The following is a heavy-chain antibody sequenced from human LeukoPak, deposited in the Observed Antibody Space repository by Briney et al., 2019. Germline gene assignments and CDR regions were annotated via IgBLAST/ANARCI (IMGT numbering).Heavy chain of an antibody. CDR3: ARDGKREDLRWFGELQEKGPSDY. D-gene: IGHD3-10*01. Sequence: ASVKVSCKASGYTFNGYYIHWVRQAPGQGLEWMGWINPTSGGTNYAQKFQGRVTMTRDTSISTAYMELRSLRSDDTAVYYCARDGKREDLRWFGELQEKGPSDYWGQGTLVTVSS. CDR1: GYTFNGYY. V-gene: IGHV1-2*02. J-gene: IGHJ4*02. CDR2: INPTSGGT.